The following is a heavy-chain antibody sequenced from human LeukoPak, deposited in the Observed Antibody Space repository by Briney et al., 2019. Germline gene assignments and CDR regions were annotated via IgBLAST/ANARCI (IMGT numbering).Heavy chain of an antibody. J-gene: IGHJ4*02. CDR2: ISRSSTTI. CDR3: ATSGYSSSWYFG. Sequence: GGSLRLSCAASGFTFSNYSMNWVRQAPGKGLEWVSYISRSSTTIYYADSVKGRFTISRDNAKNSLYLQMNSLRAEDTAVYYCATSGYSSSWYFGWGQGTLVTVSS. D-gene: IGHD6-13*01. CDR1: GFTFSNYS. V-gene: IGHV3-48*01.